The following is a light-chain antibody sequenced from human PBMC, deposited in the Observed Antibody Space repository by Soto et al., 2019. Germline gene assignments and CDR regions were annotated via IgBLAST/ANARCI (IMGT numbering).Light chain of an antibody. CDR2: GAS. Sequence: EVVFTHSPATLSLSPVEGGTLSFMASQSVGTFLAWYQQKPGQAPRLLIYGASTRATGVPDRFSGSGSGTDFTLTISRLEPEDFAVYYCQKYGSSPINFGQGTRLEIK. CDR1: QSVGTF. V-gene: IGKV3-20*01. CDR3: QKYGSSPIN. J-gene: IGKJ5*01.